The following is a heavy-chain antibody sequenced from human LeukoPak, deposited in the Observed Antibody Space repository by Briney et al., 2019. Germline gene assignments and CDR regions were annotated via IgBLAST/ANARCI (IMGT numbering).Heavy chain of an antibody. V-gene: IGHV1-2*02. CDR1: GYTFTSYA. D-gene: IGHD1-26*01. J-gene: IGHJ3*02. Sequence: ASVKVSCKASGYTFTSYAMHWVRQAPGQRLEWMGWINPNSGGTNYAQKFQGRVTMTRDTSISTAYMELSRLRSDDTAVYYCARRGVGVHAFDIWGQGTMVTVSS. CDR3: ARRGVGVHAFDI. CDR2: INPNSGGT.